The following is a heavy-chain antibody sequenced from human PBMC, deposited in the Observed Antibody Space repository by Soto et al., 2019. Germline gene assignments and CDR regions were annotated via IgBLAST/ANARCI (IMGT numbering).Heavy chain of an antibody. CDR3: ARGGGKVPSSSYGMDV. CDR2: IYYSGST. D-gene: IGHD3-16*01. V-gene: IGHV4-31*03. Sequence: QVQLQESGPGLVKPSQTLSLTCTVSGGSISSGGYYWSWIRQHPGKGLEWIGYIYYSGSTYYNPSRKRRFTISVDTSKNQFPLKLSSVTAADAAVYYGARGGGKVPSSSYGMDVGGQGTTVPVSS. J-gene: IGHJ6*02. CDR1: GGSISSGGYY.